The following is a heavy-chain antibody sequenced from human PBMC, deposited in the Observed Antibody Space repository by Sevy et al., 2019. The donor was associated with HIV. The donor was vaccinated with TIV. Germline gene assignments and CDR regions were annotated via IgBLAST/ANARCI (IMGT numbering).Heavy chain of an antibody. CDR1: GFIFDDYA. D-gene: IGHD2-2*01. Sequence: GGSLRLSCAASGFIFDDYAMHWVRQAPGKGLEWVASISWNSDYIDYADSVRGRFTISRDNANYSLYLQMSSLRAEDTAFYYCAVDKENHPAAIHFDYWGPGTLVTVSS. CDR3: AVDKENHPAAIHFDY. CDR2: ISWNSDYI. J-gene: IGHJ4*02. V-gene: IGHV3-9*01.